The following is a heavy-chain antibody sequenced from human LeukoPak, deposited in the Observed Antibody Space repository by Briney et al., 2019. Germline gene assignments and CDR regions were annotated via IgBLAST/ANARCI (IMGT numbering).Heavy chain of an antibody. CDR3: ARAGVAARLTPFVY. D-gene: IGHD6-6*01. CDR2: IIPIFGTA. CDR1: GGTFSSYA. V-gene: IGHV1-69*13. J-gene: IGHJ4*02. Sequence: PSVKVSCKASGGTFSSYAISWVRQAPGQGLEWMGGIIPIFGTANYAQKFQGRVTITADESTSTAYMELSSLRSEDTAVYYCARAGVAARLTPFVYWGQGTLVTVSS.